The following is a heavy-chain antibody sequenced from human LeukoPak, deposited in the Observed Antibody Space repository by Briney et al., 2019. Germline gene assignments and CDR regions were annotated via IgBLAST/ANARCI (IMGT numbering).Heavy chain of an antibody. D-gene: IGHD5-12*01. CDR2: IYYSGST. Sequence: SETLSLTCTVSGGSISSYYWSWIRRPPGKGLEWIGYIYYSGSTNYNPSLKSRVTISVDTSKNQFSLKLSSVTAADTAVYYCASGGYSGYDWDYWGQGTLVTVSS. V-gene: IGHV4-59*01. J-gene: IGHJ4*02. CDR1: GGSISSYY. CDR3: ASGGYSGYDWDY.